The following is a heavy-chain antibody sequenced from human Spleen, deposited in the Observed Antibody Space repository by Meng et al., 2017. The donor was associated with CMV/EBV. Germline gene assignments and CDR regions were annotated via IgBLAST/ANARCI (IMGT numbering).Heavy chain of an antibody. V-gene: IGHV3-7*03. CDR1: GFTFSSSW. CDR2: INQDGSEK. J-gene: IGHJ4*02. D-gene: IGHD3-10*01. CDR3: AKIRAVWDYFHY. Sequence: GESLKISCAASGFTFSSSWMSWVRQAPGKGLEWVANINQDGSEKYYADSVKGRFTISRDNSRNTVYLQMNSLGGEDTAIYYCAKIRAVWDYFHYWGQGALVTVSS.